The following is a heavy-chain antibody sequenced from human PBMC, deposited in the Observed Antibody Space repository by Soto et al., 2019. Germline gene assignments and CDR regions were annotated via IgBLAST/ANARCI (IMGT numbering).Heavy chain of an antibody. V-gene: IGHV1-69*13. D-gene: IGHD6-13*01. CDR2: IIPIFGTA. Sequence: EASVKVSCKASGGTFSSYAISWVRQAPGQGLEWMGGIIPIFGTANYAQKFQGRVTITADESTSTAYMELSSLRSEDTAVYYCARVGGPGVAAAGTGDYYYYYGMDVWGQGTTVTVSS. CDR3: ARVGGPGVAAAGTGDYYYYYGMDV. J-gene: IGHJ6*02. CDR1: GGTFSSYA.